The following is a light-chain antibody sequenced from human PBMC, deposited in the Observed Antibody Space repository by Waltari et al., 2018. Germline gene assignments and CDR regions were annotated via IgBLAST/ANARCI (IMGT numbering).Light chain of an antibody. Sequence: QSALTQPASVSGSPGQSISISCTGTSSAVGGYDYVSWYQQYPGKAPKLRIFDVSNRPSGVSDRFSGSKSGNTASLTISGLQAEDEAYYYCSSYSTSSTLVVFGGGTKVTVL. CDR3: SSYSTSSTLVV. CDR1: SSAVGGYDY. CDR2: DVS. V-gene: IGLV2-14*03. J-gene: IGLJ2*01.